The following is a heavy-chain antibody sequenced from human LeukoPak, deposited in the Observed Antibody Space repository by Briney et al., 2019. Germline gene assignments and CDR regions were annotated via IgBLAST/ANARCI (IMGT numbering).Heavy chain of an antibody. D-gene: IGHD2-2*01. CDR2: IIPIFGTA. CDR3: ARERVVPAAWGFDP. J-gene: IGHJ5*02. CDR1: GGTFSSYA. V-gene: IGHV1-69*06. Sequence: SVKVSCKAPGGTFSSYAISWMRQAPGQGLEWMGGIIPIFGTANYAQKFQGRVTITADKSTSTAYMELSSLRSEDTAVYYCARERVVPAAWGFDPWGQGTLVTVST.